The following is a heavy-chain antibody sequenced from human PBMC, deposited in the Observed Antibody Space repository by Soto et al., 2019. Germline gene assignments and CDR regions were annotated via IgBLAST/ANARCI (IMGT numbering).Heavy chain of an antibody. Sequence: GGSLRLSCAASGFTFSSYEMNWVRQAPGKGQEWVSYISSSGSTIYYADSVKGRFTISRDNAKNSLYLQMHSLRAEDTAVYYCASLKGIAVAGTWPSYYYGMDVWGQGTTVTVSS. D-gene: IGHD6-19*01. J-gene: IGHJ6*02. CDR2: ISSSGSTI. V-gene: IGHV3-48*03. CDR3: ASLKGIAVAGTWPSYYYGMDV. CDR1: GFTFSSYE.